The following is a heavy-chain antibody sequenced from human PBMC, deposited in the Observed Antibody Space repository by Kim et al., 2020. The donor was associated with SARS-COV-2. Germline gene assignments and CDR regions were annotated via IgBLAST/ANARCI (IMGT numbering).Heavy chain of an antibody. Sequence: GGSLRLSCAASGFTFSSYSMNWVRQAPGKGLEWVSYISSSSTIYYADSVKGRFTISRDNAKNSLYLQMNSLRDEDTAVYYCARGRRRGSGSPLDYWGQGT. V-gene: IGHV3-48*02. CDR2: ISSSSTI. CDR1: GFTFSSYS. D-gene: IGHD3-10*01. CDR3: ARGRRRGSGSPLDY. J-gene: IGHJ4*02.